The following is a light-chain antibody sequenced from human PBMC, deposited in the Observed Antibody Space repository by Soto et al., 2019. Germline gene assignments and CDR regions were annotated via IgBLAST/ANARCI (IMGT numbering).Light chain of an antibody. CDR1: QGIRND. Sequence: AIQMTQSPSSLSASVGDRVTITCRASQGIRNDLGWYQQKPGKAPKLLIYAASTLQSGVPSRFSGSGSGTDFTLTISCLQSEDFATYYCQQYYSFPRTFGQGTKVDI. V-gene: IGKV1-6*01. CDR3: QQYYSFPRT. CDR2: AAS. J-gene: IGKJ1*01.